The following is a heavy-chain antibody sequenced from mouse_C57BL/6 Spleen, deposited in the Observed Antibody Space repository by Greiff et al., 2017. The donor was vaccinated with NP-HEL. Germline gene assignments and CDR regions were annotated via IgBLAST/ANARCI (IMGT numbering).Heavy chain of an antibody. CDR3: AGSRHYYGSSYGYFDV. CDR2: IRNKANGYTT. Sequence: EVQGVESGGGLVQPGGSLSLSCAASGFTFTEYYMSWVRQPPGKALEWLGFIRNKANGYTTEYSASVKGRFTISRDNSKSILYLQMNALRAEDSATYYCAGSRHYYGSSYGYFDVWGTGTTVTVSS. CDR1: GFTFTEYY. D-gene: IGHD1-1*01. V-gene: IGHV7-3*01. J-gene: IGHJ1*03.